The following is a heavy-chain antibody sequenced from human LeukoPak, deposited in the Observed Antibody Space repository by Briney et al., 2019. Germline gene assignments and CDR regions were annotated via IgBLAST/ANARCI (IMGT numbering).Heavy chain of an antibody. CDR1: GYTFTGYY. Sequence: GASVKVSCKASGYTFTGYYMHWVRQAPGQGLEWTGWINPNSGGTNYAQKFQGRVTMTRDTSISTAYMELSRLRSDDTAVYYCARDREGDNYDSSGYYADWFDPWGQGTLVTVSS. CDR2: INPNSGGT. CDR3: ARDREGDNYDSSGYYADWFDP. D-gene: IGHD3-22*01. V-gene: IGHV1-2*02. J-gene: IGHJ5*02.